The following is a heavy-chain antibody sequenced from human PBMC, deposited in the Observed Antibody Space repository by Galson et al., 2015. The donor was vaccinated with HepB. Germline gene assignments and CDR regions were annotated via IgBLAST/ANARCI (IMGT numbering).Heavy chain of an antibody. D-gene: IGHD4-17*01. CDR3: AREGGTTVTTYY. CDR1: GGTFSSYA. CDR2: IIPIFGTA. Sequence: SVKVSCKASGGTFSSYAISWVRQAPGQGLEWMGGIIPIFGTANYAQKFQGRVTITADESTSTAYMELSSLRSEDTAVYYCAREGGTTVTTYYWGQGTLVTVSS. V-gene: IGHV1-69*13. J-gene: IGHJ4*02.